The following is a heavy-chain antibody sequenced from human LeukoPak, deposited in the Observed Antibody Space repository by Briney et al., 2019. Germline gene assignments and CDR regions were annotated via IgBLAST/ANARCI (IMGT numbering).Heavy chain of an antibody. V-gene: IGHV3-20*04. CDR1: GFTFDDYG. D-gene: IGHD4-17*01. Sequence: GGSLRLSCAASGFTFDDYGMSWVRQAPGKGLEWVSGINWNGGSTGYVDSVKGRFTISRDNAKNSLYLQMNSLRAEDTAVYYCAKEYGDYGRVDYWGQGTLVTVSS. CDR3: AKEYGDYGRVDY. J-gene: IGHJ4*02. CDR2: INWNGGST.